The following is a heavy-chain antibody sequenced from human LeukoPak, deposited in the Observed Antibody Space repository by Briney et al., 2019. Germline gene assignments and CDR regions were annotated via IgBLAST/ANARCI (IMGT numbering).Heavy chain of an antibody. D-gene: IGHD2-2*02. Sequence: PSETLSLTCTVSGGSIRNSYWSWIRQPPGKGLEWIGYIFYNGDTNYNPSLKGRVTMSVDTSKNQFSLKLTSVTAAATAVYYCARRAASAIVYYYFYMDVWGRGNPVTVSS. V-gene: IGHV4-59*01. J-gene: IGHJ6*03. CDR3: ARRAASAIVYYYFYMDV. CDR2: IFYNGDT. CDR1: GGSIRNSY.